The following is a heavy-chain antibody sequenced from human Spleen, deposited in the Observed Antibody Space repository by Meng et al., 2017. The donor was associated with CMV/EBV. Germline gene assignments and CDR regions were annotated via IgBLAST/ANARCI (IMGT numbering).Heavy chain of an antibody. CDR2: INPNSGGT. CDR3: ARGSYQLLLNWFDP. CDR1: GYTFTGYY. D-gene: IGHD2-2*01. J-gene: IGHJ5*02. V-gene: IGHV1-2*02. Sequence: SGYTFTGYYMHWVRQAPGPGLEWMGWINPNSGGTNYAQKFQGRVTMTRDTSISTAYMELSRLRSDDTAVYYCARGSYQLLLNWFDPWGQGTLVTVSS.